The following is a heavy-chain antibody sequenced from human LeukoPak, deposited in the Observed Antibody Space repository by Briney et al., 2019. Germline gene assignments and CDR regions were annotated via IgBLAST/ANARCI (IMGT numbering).Heavy chain of an antibody. J-gene: IGHJ6*02. Sequence: GGSLRLSCAASGFTFSSYAMSWVRQAPGKGLEWVSAIRGSGGSTYYADSVKGRFTISRDNSKNTLYLQMNSLRAEDTAVYYCANSHSSGWTYGMDVWGQGTTVTVSS. D-gene: IGHD6-19*01. V-gene: IGHV3-23*01. CDR1: GFTFSSYA. CDR2: IRGSGGST. CDR3: ANSHSSGWTYGMDV.